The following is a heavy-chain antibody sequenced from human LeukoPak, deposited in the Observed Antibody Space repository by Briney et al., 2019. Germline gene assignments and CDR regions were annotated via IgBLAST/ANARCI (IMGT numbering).Heavy chain of an antibody. D-gene: IGHD3-3*01. CDR3: ARDLYYDFWSGYHYGMDV. V-gene: IGHV3-21*01. J-gene: IGHJ6*02. Sequence: GGSLRLSCAASGFTFSSYSMNWVRQAPGKGLEWVSSISSSSSYIYYADSVKGRFTISRDNAKNSLYLQMNSLRAEDTAVYYCARDLYYDFWSGYHYGMDVWGQGTTVTVSS. CDR2: ISSSSSYI. CDR1: GFTFSSYS.